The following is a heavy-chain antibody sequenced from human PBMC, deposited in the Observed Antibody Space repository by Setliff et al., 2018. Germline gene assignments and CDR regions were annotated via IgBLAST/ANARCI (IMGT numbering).Heavy chain of an antibody. CDR2: IHYSGST. CDR3: VGRDFSGGDS. J-gene: IGHJ5*01. Sequence: PSETLSLTCTVSGGSISSGSYYWGWIRQPPRKGLEWIGSIHYSGSTYYNPSLKSRVTISVDTSKNQFSLKLDSVIVADTAVYYCVGRDFSGGDSWGHGTLVTVSS. CDR1: GGSISSGSYY. V-gene: IGHV4-39*01. D-gene: IGHD6-25*01.